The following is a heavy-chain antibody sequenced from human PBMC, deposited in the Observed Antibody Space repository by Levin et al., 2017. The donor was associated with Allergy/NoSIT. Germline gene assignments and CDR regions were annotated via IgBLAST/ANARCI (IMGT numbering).Heavy chain of an antibody. J-gene: IGHJ6*02. Sequence: GGSLRLSCAASGFTFDDYTMHWVRQAPGKGLEWVSLISWDGGSTYYADSVKGRFTISRDNSKNSLYLQMNSLRTEDTALYYCAKDLLDCSSTGCYAGLYYYGMDVWGQGTTVTVSS. V-gene: IGHV3-43*01. CDR3: AKDLLDCSSTGCYAGLYYYGMDV. CDR1: GFTFDDYT. CDR2: ISWDGGST. D-gene: IGHD2-2*01.